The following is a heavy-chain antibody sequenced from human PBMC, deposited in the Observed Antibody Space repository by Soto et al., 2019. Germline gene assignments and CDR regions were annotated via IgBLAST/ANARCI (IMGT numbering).Heavy chain of an antibody. Sequence: PGESLKISCECSGYSFTSYCIGWVRQMPGKGLEWVGIICPGDSDSGYSPSFQGQVTISADKSISTAYVQWSSLKASDTAMYYCARGRRSIVGATNFDFWGQGTLVTVSS. CDR2: ICPGDSDS. V-gene: IGHV5-51*01. D-gene: IGHD1-26*01. J-gene: IGHJ4*02. CDR3: ARGRRSIVGATNFDF. CDR1: GYSFTSYC.